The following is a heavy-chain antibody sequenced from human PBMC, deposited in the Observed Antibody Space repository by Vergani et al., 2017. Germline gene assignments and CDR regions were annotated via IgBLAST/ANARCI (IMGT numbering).Heavy chain of an antibody. D-gene: IGHD3-16*01. CDR2: IWYDGSNK. CDR1: GFTFSSYG. Sequence: QVQLVESGGGVVQPGRSLRLSCAASGFTFSSYGMHWVRQAPGKWLEWVAVIWYDGSNKYYADSVKGRFTISRDNSKNTLYLQMNSLRAEDTAVYYCARDGGPAAFDIWGQGTMVTVSS. V-gene: IGHV3-33*01. J-gene: IGHJ3*02. CDR3: ARDGGPAAFDI.